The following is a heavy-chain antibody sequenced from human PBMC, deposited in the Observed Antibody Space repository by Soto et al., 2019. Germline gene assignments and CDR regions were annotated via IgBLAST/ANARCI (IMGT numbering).Heavy chain of an antibody. CDR2: ISYDGSNK. CDR3: ASPEGGSSWYPFDY. CDR1: GFTFSSYA. Sequence: GGSLRLSCAASGFTFSSYAMHWVRQAPGKGLEWVAVISYDGSNKYYADSVKGRFTISRDNSKNTLYLQMNSLRAEDTAVYYCASPEGGSSWYPFDYWGQGTLVTVSS. D-gene: IGHD6-13*01. V-gene: IGHV3-30-3*01. J-gene: IGHJ4*02.